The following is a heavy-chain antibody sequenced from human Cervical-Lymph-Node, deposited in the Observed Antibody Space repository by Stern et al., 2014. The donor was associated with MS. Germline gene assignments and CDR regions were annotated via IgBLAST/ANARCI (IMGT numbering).Heavy chain of an antibody. CDR3: ARLSGFSMIVVKFDH. CDR2: IYYSGSA. CDR1: SGSISSSSYY. V-gene: IGHV4-39*01. D-gene: IGHD3-22*01. J-gene: IGHJ4*02. Sequence: QVQLQESGPGLVKPSETLSLTCTVSSGSISSSSYYWGWIRQPPGKGLEWIGTIYYSGSAYYNPSLKSRVAISLDTSKNQFPRKLTSVTAADTAVYYCARLSGFSMIVVKFDHWGQGALVTVSS.